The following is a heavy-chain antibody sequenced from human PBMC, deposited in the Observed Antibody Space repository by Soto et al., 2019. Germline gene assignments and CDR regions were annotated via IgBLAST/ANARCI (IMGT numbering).Heavy chain of an antibody. CDR1: GYTFTSYA. Sequence: ASVKVSCKASGYTFTSYAMHWVRQAPGQRLEWMGWINAGNGNTKYSQKFQGRVTITRDTSASTAYMELSSLRSEDTAVYYCARERRYYGSGSPYAFDEWGQGTLGTCSS. D-gene: IGHD3-10*01. CDR3: ARERRYYGSGSPYAFDE. CDR2: INAGNGNT. V-gene: IGHV1-3*01. J-gene: IGHJ4*02.